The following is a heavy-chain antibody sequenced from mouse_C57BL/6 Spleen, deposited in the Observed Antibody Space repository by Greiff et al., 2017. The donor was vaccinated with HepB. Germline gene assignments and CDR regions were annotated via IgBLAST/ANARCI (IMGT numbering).Heavy chain of an antibody. D-gene: IGHD3-3*01. Sequence: ESGPGLVKPSQSLSLTCSVTGYSITSGYYWNWIRQFPGNKLEWMGYISYDGSNNYNPSLKNRISITRDTSKNQFFLKLNSVTTEDTATYYCARGEGRQTLYYAMDYWGQGTSVTVSS. CDR3: ARGEGRQTLYYAMDY. J-gene: IGHJ4*01. V-gene: IGHV3-6*01. CDR2: ISYDGSN. CDR1: GYSITSGYY.